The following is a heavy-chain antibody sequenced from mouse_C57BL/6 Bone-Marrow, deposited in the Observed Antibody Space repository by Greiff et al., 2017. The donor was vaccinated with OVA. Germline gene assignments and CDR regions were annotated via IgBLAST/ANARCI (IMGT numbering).Heavy chain of an antibody. CDR1: GFTFSSYG. Sequence: EVLLVESGGDLVKPGGSLKLSCAASGFTFSSYGMSWVRQTPDKRLEWVATISSGGSYTYYPDSVKGRFTISRDNAKNTLYLHMSSLKSEDTAMYYCARHPQLAMDYGGQGTSVTVSS. D-gene: IGHD6-1*01. V-gene: IGHV5-6*01. CDR3: ARHPQLAMDY. CDR2: ISSGGSYT. J-gene: IGHJ4*01.